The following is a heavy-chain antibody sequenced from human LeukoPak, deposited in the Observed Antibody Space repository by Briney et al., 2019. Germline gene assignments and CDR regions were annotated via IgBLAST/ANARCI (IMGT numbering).Heavy chain of an antibody. D-gene: IGHD3-22*01. CDR3: ARVGRYYYDSSGYYWDY. Sequence: GASVKVSCKASGYTFTGYYMHWVRQAPGQGLEWMGWINPNSGGTNYAQKFQGRVTMTRDTSISTAYMELSRLRSDDTAVYYCARVGRYYYDSSGYYWDYWGQGTLVTVSS. CDR2: INPNSGGT. CDR1: GYTFTGYY. J-gene: IGHJ4*02. V-gene: IGHV1-2*02.